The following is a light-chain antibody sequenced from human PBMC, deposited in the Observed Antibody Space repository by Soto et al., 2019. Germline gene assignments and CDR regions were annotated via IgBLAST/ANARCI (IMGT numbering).Light chain of an antibody. V-gene: IGLV1-40*01. CDR1: SSNIGAGYD. CDR2: DNT. CDR3: QSYDSRLSGSV. Sequence: QSVLTQSPSVSGAPGQRVTISCKGSSSNIGAGYDVHWYQQLPGTAPKLLIYDNTNRPSGVPDRFSGSKSGTSASLAITGLQGEDEAEYYCQSYDSRLSGSVFGGGTQLTVL. J-gene: IGLJ7*01.